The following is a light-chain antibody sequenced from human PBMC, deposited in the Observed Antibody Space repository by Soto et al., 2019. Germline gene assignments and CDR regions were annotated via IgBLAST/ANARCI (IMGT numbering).Light chain of an antibody. V-gene: IGKV1-27*01. CDR3: QKYNSVPWT. CDR2: AAS. J-gene: IGKJ1*01. CDR1: QDISNY. Sequence: DTQMTQSPSSLSASVGDRVTITCRASQDISNYLVWYQQKPGKVPKLLIYAASTLQSGVPSRFSGSGSGTDFTLTISSLQPEDVATYYCQKYNSVPWTFGQGTKVEIK.